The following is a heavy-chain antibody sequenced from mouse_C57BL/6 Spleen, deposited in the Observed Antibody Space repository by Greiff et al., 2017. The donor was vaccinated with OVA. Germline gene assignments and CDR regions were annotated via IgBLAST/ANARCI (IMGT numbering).Heavy chain of an antibody. D-gene: IGHD2-5*01. CDR3: ARNDYSNFYAMDY. J-gene: IGHJ4*01. CDR2: IYPGDGDT. CDR1: GYAFSSYW. V-gene: IGHV1-80*01. Sequence: VKLQESGAELVKPGASVKISCKASGYAFSSYWMNWVKQRPGKGLEWIGQIYPGDGDTNYNGKFKGKATLTADKSSSTAYMQLSSLTSEDSAVYFCARNDYSNFYAMDYWGQGTSVTVSS.